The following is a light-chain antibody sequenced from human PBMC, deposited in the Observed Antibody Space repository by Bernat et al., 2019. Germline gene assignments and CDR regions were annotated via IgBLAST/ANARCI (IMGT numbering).Light chain of an antibody. V-gene: IGKV1-9*01. CDR2: AAS. CDR1: QDLSSR. Sequence: DIQLTQSPSFLSASVGYRVSITCRASQDLSSRLGWYQKKPGEAPKLLISAASNLQSGVPSRFSGSASGTVFTLTINSLQPEDFATYSCQQVYTYPITSGQETRLEIK. J-gene: IGKJ5*01. CDR3: QQVYTYPIT.